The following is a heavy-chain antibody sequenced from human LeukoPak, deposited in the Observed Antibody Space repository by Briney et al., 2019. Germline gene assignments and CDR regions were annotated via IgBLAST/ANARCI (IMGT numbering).Heavy chain of an antibody. V-gene: IGHV5-51*01. CDR2: IYPGDSDT. D-gene: IGHD6-19*01. CDR3: VIGRRSDEQWLLHLDY. J-gene: IGHJ4*02. Sequence: GESLKISCKGSGYSFTSYWIGWVRQMPGKGLEWMGIIYPGDSDTRYSPSFQGQVTISADKSISTAYLQWSSLKASDTAMYYCVIGRRSDEQWLLHLDYWGQGTLVTVSS. CDR1: GYSFTSYW.